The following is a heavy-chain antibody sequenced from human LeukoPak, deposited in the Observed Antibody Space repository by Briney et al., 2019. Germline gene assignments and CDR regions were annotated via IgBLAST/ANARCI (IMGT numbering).Heavy chain of an antibody. V-gene: IGHV3-23*01. D-gene: IGHD2-2*01. CDR3: AKALNCSSTSCYGATMGDAFDI. CDR1: GFTFSSYA. CDR2: ISGGGGST. J-gene: IGHJ3*02. Sequence: GGSLRLSCAASGFTFSSYAMSWVRQAPGKGLEWVSAISGGGGSTYYADSVKGRFTISRDSSKNTLYLQMNSLRAEDTAVYYCAKALNCSSTSCYGATMGDAFDIWGQGTMVTVSS.